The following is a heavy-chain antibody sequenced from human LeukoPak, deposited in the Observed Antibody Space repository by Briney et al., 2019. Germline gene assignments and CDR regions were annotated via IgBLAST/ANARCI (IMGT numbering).Heavy chain of an antibody. CDR2: INHSGST. CDR1: GGSFSGYY. J-gene: IGHJ3*02. Sequence: PSETLSLTCAVYGGSFSGYYWSWIRQPPGKGLEWIGEINHSGSTNYNPSLKSRVTISVDTSKNQFSLKLSSVTAADTAVYYCARVTRIAVARGAFDIWGQGTMVTVSS. CDR3: ARVTRIAVARGAFDI. D-gene: IGHD6-19*01. V-gene: IGHV4-34*01.